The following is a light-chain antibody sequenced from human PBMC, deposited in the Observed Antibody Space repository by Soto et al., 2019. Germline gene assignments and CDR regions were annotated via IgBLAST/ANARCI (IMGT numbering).Light chain of an antibody. Sequence: IVMTQSPLSLPVTPGEPASISWGSSQSLLHSNGYNYLDWYLQKPGQSPQLLIYLGSNRASGVPDRFSGSGSGTDFTLKISRVEAEDVGVYYCMQALQTPITFGQGTRLEIK. CDR3: MQALQTPIT. V-gene: IGKV2-28*01. CDR1: QSLLHSNGYNY. J-gene: IGKJ5*01. CDR2: LGS.